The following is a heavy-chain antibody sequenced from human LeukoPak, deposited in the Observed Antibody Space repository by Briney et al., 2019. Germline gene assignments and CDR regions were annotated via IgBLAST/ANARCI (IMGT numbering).Heavy chain of an antibody. CDR2: IYTSGST. CDR3: ARLGSRTSCSNACYYYMDV. CDR1: GGSMSSYY. D-gene: IGHD2-2*01. V-gene: IGHV4-4*09. J-gene: IGHJ6*03. Sequence: SETLSLTCTVSGGSMSSYYWSWIRQPPGKGLEWIGYIYTSGSTNYNPSLKSRVTISVDTSKNQFSLKLSSVTAADTAVYYCARLGSRTSCSNACYYYMDVWGKGTTVTVSS.